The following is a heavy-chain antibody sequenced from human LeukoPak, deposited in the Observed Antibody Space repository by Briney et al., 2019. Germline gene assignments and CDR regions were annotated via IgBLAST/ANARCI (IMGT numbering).Heavy chain of an antibody. Sequence: QSGGSLRLSCAASGFSFSRYWMSWVRQAPRKGLEWVANIKQDGSETYYVDSVKGRFTISRDNVKNSLYLQMNSLRAEDTAVYYCAREGYYDGSPLGYWGQGTLVTVSS. CDR3: AREGYYDGSPLGY. V-gene: IGHV3-7*03. D-gene: IGHD3-22*01. CDR1: GFSFSRYW. J-gene: IGHJ4*02. CDR2: IKQDGSET.